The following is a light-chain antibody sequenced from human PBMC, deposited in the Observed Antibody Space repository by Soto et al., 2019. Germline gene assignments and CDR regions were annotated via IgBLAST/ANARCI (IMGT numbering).Light chain of an antibody. CDR1: QSISSW. Sequence: DIQMTQSTSTLSASVGDRVTITCRASQSISSWLAWYQQKPGKAPKLLIYKASSLESGVPSRFSGSGSGTEFTLTISSLQPDDFAPYYCQQYNSFPTFGQGTKVEIK. J-gene: IGKJ1*01. V-gene: IGKV1-5*03. CDR3: QQYNSFPT. CDR2: KAS.